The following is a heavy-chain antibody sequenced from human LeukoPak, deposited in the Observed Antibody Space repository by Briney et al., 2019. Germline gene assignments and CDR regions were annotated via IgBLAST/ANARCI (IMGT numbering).Heavy chain of an antibody. CDR3: ARSTTTVTTEWVDV. V-gene: IGHV1-2*02. CDR2: INPNSGGT. CDR1: GYTFTGYY. J-gene: IGHJ6*04. D-gene: IGHD4-17*01. Sequence: ASVKVSCKASGYTFTGYYMHWVRQAPGQGLEWMGWINPNSGGTNYAQKFQGRVTMTRDTSISTAYMELSRLRSDDTAVYYCARSTTTVTTEWVDVWGKGTTVTVSS.